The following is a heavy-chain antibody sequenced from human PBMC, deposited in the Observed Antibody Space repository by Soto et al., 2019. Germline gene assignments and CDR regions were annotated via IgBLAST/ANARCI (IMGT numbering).Heavy chain of an antibody. D-gene: IGHD6-19*01. J-gene: IGHJ5*02. CDR3: ARRHLAVAVSPWFDP. Sequence: QVTLKESGPVLVKHTETLTLRCTVSGLSITDSEMGVSWIRQPPGQPLERLAHIDSSGEKSYRTFLKSRLAISKDTSKSQIVLTMTNMDPADTATYYCARRHLAVAVSPWFDPWGQGIPVTVSS. CDR1: GLSITDSEMG. CDR2: IDSSGEK. V-gene: IGHV2-26*01.